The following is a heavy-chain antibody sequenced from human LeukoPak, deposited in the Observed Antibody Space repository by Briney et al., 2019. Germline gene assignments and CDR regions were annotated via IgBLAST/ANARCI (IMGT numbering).Heavy chain of an antibody. CDR1: GYTFNSHG. D-gene: IGHD3-22*01. V-gene: IGHV1-18*01. CDR2: ISTYNGNT. CDR3: AKDQYYDSKGWFDA. J-gene: IGHJ5*02. Sequence: ASVKVSCKASGYTFNSHGITWVRRAPGQGLEWMGWISTYNGNTNYAPKLQGRVTMTTDTSTSTAYMELRSLRSDDTAVYYCAKDQYYDSKGWFDAWGQGTLVTVSS.